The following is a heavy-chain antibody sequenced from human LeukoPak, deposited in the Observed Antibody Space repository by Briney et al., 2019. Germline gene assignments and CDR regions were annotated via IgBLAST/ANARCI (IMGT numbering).Heavy chain of an antibody. D-gene: IGHD3-16*01. CDR2: LWADGSKT. CDR1: GFTLSHYG. Sequence: GGSLRLSCTASGFTLSHYGMYWVRQAPGKGLESVALLWADGSKTSYPDSVKGRFTISRDNAKNSLYLQMNSLRDEDTAVYYCARDYADSYYYYYGMDVWGQGTTVTVSS. CDR3: ARDYADSYYYYYGMDV. V-gene: IGHV3-33*01. J-gene: IGHJ6*02.